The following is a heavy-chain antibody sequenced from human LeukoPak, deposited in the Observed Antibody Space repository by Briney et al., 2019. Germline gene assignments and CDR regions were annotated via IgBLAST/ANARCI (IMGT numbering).Heavy chain of an antibody. CDR2: ICYSGST. D-gene: IGHD1-14*01. V-gene: IGHV4-39*07. Sequence: SETLSLTCTVSGGSISSSSYYWGWIRQPPGKGLEWIGSICYSGSTYYNPSLKSRVTISVDTSKNQFSLKLSSVTAADTAVYYCARDGQAATNYYYYYMDVWGKGTTVTVSS. J-gene: IGHJ6*03. CDR3: ARDGQAATNYYYYYMDV. CDR1: GGSISSSSYY.